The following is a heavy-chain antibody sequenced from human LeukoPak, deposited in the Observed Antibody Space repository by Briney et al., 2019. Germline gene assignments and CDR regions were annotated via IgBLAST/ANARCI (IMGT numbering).Heavy chain of an antibody. CDR3: ARDDTVTTLPFDY. D-gene: IGHD4-17*01. Sequence: ASVKVSCKASGYTFTDFYIHWVRQAPGQGLQWMGWLNPNSGGTENAQNFQGRVTMSRDTSISTAYMELIRLRADDTAVYYCARDDTVTTLPFDYWGQGTLVTVSS. CDR2: LNPNSGGT. V-gene: IGHV1-2*02. CDR1: GYTFTDFY. J-gene: IGHJ4*02.